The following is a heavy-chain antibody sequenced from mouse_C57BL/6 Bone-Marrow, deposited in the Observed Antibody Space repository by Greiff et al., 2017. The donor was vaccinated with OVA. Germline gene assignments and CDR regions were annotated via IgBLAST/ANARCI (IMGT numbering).Heavy chain of an antibody. V-gene: IGHV5-16*01. CDR2: INYDGSST. D-gene: IGHD3-3*01. Sequence: DVQLVESEGGLVQPGSSMKLSCTASGFTFSDYYMAWVRQVPEKGLEWVANINYDGSSTYYLDSLKSRFIISRYNSKNILYLQMSSLKSEDTATYYCARGGWDWYFDVWGTGTTVTVSS. CDR3: ARGGWDWYFDV. J-gene: IGHJ1*03. CDR1: GFTFSDYY.